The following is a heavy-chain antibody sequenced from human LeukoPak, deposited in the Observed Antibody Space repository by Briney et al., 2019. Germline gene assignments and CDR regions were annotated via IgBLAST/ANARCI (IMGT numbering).Heavy chain of an antibody. J-gene: IGHJ6*03. Sequence: GGSLRLSCAASGFTFSSYWMSWVRQAPGKGLEWVANIKQDGSEKYYVDSVKGRFTISRDNAKNSLYLQMNSLRAEDTAVYYCARQTRYYGDYEDYYYYMDVWGKGTTVTVSS. CDR1: GFTFSSYW. CDR2: IKQDGSEK. V-gene: IGHV3-7*01. D-gene: IGHD4-17*01. CDR3: ARQTRYYGDYEDYYYYMDV.